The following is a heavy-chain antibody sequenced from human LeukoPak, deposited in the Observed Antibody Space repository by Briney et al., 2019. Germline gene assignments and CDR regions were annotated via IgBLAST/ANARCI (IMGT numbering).Heavy chain of an antibody. J-gene: IGHJ4*02. CDR3: ARGSEVAARVGDY. CDR1: GFTFSSYS. D-gene: IGHD6-6*01. Sequence: AGGSLRLSCTASGFTFSSYSMNWVRQAPGKGLEWVSYISSSSSTIYYADSVKGRFTISRDNAKNSLYLQMNSLRAEDTAVCYCARGSEVAARVGDYWGQGTLVTVSS. V-gene: IGHV3-48*01. CDR2: ISSSSSTI.